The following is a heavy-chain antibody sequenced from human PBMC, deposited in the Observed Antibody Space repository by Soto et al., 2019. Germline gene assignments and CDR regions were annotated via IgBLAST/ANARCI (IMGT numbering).Heavy chain of an antibody. CDR2: LLHSGTT. V-gene: IGHV4-4*02. D-gene: IGHD6-19*01. Sequence: QVQLQESGPGLVKPSGTLSLTCAVSGDSISSPKWWTWLRQPPGKGLEWIGDLLHSGTTNYNPSPTXXVTLSVDKPQNQFSLKLTSVTAADTAIYYCAYSSGWYRHDVWGQGTSVTVSS. CDR3: AYSSGWYRHDV. J-gene: IGHJ3*01. CDR1: GDSISSPKW.